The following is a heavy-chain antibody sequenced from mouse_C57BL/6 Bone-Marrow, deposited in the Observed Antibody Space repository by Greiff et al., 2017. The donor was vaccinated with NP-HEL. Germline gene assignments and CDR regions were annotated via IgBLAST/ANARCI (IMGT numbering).Heavy chain of an antibody. J-gene: IGHJ3*01. D-gene: IGHD1-1*01. Sequence: EVQVVESGGDLVKPGGSLKLSCAASGFTFSSYGMSWVRQTPDKRLEWVATISSGGSYTYYPDSVKGRFTISRDNAKNTLYLQMSSLKSEDTAMYYCASLSYAWFAYWGQGTLVTVSA. V-gene: IGHV5-6*01. CDR2: ISSGGSYT. CDR1: GFTFSSYG. CDR3: ASLSYAWFAY.